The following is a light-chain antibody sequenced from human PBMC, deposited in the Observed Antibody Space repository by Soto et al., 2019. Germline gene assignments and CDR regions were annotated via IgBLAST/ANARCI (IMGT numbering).Light chain of an antibody. CDR2: VNN. CDR3: QSFDSSVSGYV. V-gene: IGLV1-40*01. CDR1: SSNIGAGYD. J-gene: IGLJ1*01. Sequence: QPVLTQPPSVSGAPGQRVTISCTGISSNIGAGYDVHWYQQLPGTAPKLLIYVNNKRPSGVPDRFSGSTSGTSASLAITGLQAEDEADYYCQSFDSSVSGYVFGTGTKLTVL.